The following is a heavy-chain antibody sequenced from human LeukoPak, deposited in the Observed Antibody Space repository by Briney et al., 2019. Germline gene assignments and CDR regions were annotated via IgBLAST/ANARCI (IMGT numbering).Heavy chain of an antibody. D-gene: IGHD3-10*01. CDR3: VREGSSSFDY. CDR1: GDSVSSNSAA. J-gene: IGHJ4*02. V-gene: IGHV6-1*01. CDR2: TYYRSKWYY. Sequence: SQTLSLTCALSGDSVSSNSAAWNWIRQSPSGGLEWLGRTYYRSKWYYDYAVSVTGRITINPDTSKNQFSLHLNSVTPEDTAVYYCVREGSSSFDYWGQGTLVTVSS.